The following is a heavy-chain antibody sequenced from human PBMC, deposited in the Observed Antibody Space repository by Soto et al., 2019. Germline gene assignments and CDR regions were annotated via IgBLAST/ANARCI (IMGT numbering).Heavy chain of an antibody. J-gene: IGHJ3*02. CDR3: ATETEYYYDSSGYYLDAFDI. D-gene: IGHD3-22*01. V-gene: IGHV1-69*01. CDR2: IIPIFGTA. Sequence: QVQLVQSGAEVKKPGSSVKVSCKASGGTFSSYAISWVRQAPGQGREWMGGIIPIFGTANYAQKFQGRVTITADESTSTAYMELSSLRSEDTAVYYCATETEYYYDSSGYYLDAFDIWGQGTMVTVSS. CDR1: GGTFSSYA.